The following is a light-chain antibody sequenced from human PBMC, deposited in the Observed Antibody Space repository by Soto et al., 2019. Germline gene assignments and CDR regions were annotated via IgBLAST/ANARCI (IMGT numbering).Light chain of an antibody. V-gene: IGKV1-6*01. CDR2: GAS. CDR1: QGVRTE. J-gene: IGKJ1*01. Sequence: AIQMTQSPSSLSASVGDRVTITCRASQGVRTELGCYQHKPGEAPKLLIYGASTLQSGVPSRFSGSGSGTDFTLTISILQPEDFATYYCLQDYNYPRTFGQGTKVEMK. CDR3: LQDYNYPRT.